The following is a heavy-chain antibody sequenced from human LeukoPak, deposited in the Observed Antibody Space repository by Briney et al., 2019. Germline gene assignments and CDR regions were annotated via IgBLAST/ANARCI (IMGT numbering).Heavy chain of an antibody. D-gene: IGHD3-10*01. CDR3: ARVDRYGSGLRIDNWFDP. V-gene: IGHV4-61*01. Sequence: SETLSLTCTVSGGSVSSGSYYWSWIRQPPGKGLEWIGYIYYSGSTNYNPSLKSRVTISVDTSKNQFSLKLSSVTAADTDVYYCARVDRYGSGLRIDNWFDPWGQGTLVTVSS. CDR1: GGSVSSGSYY. CDR2: IYYSGST. J-gene: IGHJ5*02.